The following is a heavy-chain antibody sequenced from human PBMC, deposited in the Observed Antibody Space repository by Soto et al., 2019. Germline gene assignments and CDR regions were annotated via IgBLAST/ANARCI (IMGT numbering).Heavy chain of an antibody. V-gene: IGHV3-11*01. D-gene: IGHD2-15*01. CDR1: GFKFSDYY. J-gene: IGHJ3*02. CDR2: ISSSGTGI. CDR3: ARAYSGAFDI. Sequence: PGGSLRLSCAASGFKFSDYYMIGIRQAPGKGLEWVSYISSSGTGIYYGDSVKGRFTISRDNAKNSLFLQMNSLRAEDTAVYYCARAYSGAFDIWGQGTMVTVS.